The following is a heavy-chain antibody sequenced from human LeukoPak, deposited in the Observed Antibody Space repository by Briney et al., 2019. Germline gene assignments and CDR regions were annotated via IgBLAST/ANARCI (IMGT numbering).Heavy chain of an antibody. CDR3: TRARTVFTLFDS. Sequence: PGGSLRLSCAASGCTFSSYWMQSVRQAPGKALVWVSRISTDGSTTGYADSVKGRFTISRDNAKNTLYLQMNNLRADDTAVYYCTRARTVFTLFDSWGQGALVTVSS. CDR2: ISTDGSTT. V-gene: IGHV3-74*01. CDR1: GCTFSSYW. D-gene: IGHD4-23*01. J-gene: IGHJ4*02.